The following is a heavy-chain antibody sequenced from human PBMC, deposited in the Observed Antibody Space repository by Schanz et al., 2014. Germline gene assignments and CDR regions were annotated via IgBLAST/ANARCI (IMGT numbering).Heavy chain of an antibody. CDR2: IYYTGTT. Sequence: QLQLQESGPGLVKPSETLSLTCTVSGASISGSSDYWGWIRQSPGKGLEWIGNIYYTGTTYYNPSLKSGVSISVDTSKNQVSLKLTSVTAADTAVFYCARRDNYLSAFDIWGQGTMVTVSS. V-gene: IGHV4-39*01. CDR3: ARRDNYLSAFDI. J-gene: IGHJ3*02. D-gene: IGHD4-4*01. CDR1: GASISGSSDY.